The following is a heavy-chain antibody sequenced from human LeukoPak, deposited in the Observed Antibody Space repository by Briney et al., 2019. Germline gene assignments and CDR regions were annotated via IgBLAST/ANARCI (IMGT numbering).Heavy chain of an antibody. D-gene: IGHD4-17*01. CDR2: IYYSGST. J-gene: IGHJ4*02. CDR1: GGSISSGGYY. Sequence: PSQTLSLTCTVSGGSISSGGYYWSWIRQHPGKGLEWIGYIYYSGSTYYNPSPKSRVTISVDTSKNQFSLKLSSVTAADTAVYYCARFLYGDYGIYIDYWGQGTLVTVSS. CDR3: ARFLYGDYGIYIDY. V-gene: IGHV4-31*03.